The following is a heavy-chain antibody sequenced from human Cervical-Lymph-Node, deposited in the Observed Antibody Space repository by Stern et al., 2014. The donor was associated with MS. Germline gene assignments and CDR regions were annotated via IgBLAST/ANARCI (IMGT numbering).Heavy chain of an antibody. V-gene: IGHV3-23*04. CDR3: TKSFTVTGTGYGVDV. CDR2: ISGSGGNT. Sequence: MQLVQSGGGLVQPGGSLRLSCAPSGFTFSNYAMSWIRQAPGQGLEWISSISGSGGNTFYADSVKGRFTIFRDNSKNTLEMQMNSLRAEDSALYYCTKSFTVTGTGYGVDVWGQGTTVTVSS. J-gene: IGHJ6*02. D-gene: IGHD6-19*01. CDR1: GFTFSNYA.